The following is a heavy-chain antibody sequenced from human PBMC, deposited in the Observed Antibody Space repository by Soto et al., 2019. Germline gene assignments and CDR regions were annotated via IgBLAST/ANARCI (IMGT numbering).Heavy chain of an antibody. D-gene: IGHD3-22*01. J-gene: IGHJ4*02. V-gene: IGHV4-59*01. Sequence: SETLSLTCTVSDGSISNFYWSWIRQPPGKGLEWIGYISSSGNTNYNPSLKSRVSISVDTSRNQFSLNLTSVTAADTAVYYCARAPMVLTRSYFDSWGQGTPVTVSS. CDR1: DGSISNFY. CDR3: ARAPMVLTRSYFDS. CDR2: ISSSGNT.